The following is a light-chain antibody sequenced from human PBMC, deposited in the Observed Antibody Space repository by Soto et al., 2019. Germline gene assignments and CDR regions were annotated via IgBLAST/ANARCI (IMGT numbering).Light chain of an antibody. CDR2: AAS. CDR3: QQSYNGPFK. Sequence: DIQMTQSPSSLSASVGDRVTITCRASQSISSYLNWYQQKPGKAPKLLIYAASSLQSGVPSRFSGSGSGTDFTLTISSLQPEDFATYYCQQSYNGPFKFGPGT. CDR1: QSISSY. J-gene: IGKJ3*01. V-gene: IGKV1-39*01.